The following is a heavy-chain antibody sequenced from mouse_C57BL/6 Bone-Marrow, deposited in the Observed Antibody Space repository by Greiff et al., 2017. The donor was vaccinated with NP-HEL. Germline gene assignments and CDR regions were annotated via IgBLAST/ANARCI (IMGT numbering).Heavy chain of an antibody. CDR3: AKRSYDYDGRGDAMDY. V-gene: IGHV2-3*01. Sequence: VKVVESGPGLVAPSQSLSITCTVSGFSLTSYGVSWVRQPPGKGLEWLGVIWGDGSTNYHSALISRLSISKDNSKSQVFLKLNSLQTDDTATYYCAKRSYDYDGRGDAMDYWGQGTSVTVSS. J-gene: IGHJ4*01. D-gene: IGHD2-4*01. CDR1: GFSLTSYG. CDR2: IWGDGST.